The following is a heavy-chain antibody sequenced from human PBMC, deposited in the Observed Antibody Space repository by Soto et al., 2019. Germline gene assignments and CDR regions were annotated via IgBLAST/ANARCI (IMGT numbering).Heavy chain of an antibody. CDR1: GGSISSYY. J-gene: IGHJ6*02. Sequence: SETLSLTCTVSGGSISSYYWSWIRQPPGKGLEWIGYIYYSGSTNYNPSLKSRVTISVDTSKNQFSLKLSSVTASDTAVYYCARALHYCSSTSCYYYYGMDVWGQGTTVTVSS. CDR2: IYYSGST. D-gene: IGHD2-2*01. CDR3: ARALHYCSSTSCYYYYGMDV. V-gene: IGHV4-59*01.